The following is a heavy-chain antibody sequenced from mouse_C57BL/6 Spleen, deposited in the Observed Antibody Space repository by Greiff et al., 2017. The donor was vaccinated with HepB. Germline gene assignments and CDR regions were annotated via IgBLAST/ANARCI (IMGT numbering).Heavy chain of an antibody. CDR2: IDPSDSYT. CDR3: ARSHYSNYYFDY. CDR1: GYTFTSYW. D-gene: IGHD2-5*01. J-gene: IGHJ2*01. Sequence: QVQLKQPGAELVRPGTSVKLSCKASGYTFTSYWMHWVKQRPGQGLEWIGVIDPSDSYTNYNQKFKGKATLTVDTSSSTAYMQLSSLTSEDSAVYYCARSHYSNYYFDYWGQGTTLTVSS. V-gene: IGHV1-59*01.